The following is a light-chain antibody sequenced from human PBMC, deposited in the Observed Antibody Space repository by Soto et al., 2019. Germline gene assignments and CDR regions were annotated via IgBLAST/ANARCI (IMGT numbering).Light chain of an antibody. V-gene: IGKV3D-20*02. CDR2: GAS. Sequence: EIGLTQSACTLSLSPGERATLSCRASQSVSSSYLAWYQQKTGQAPRLLIYGASNRATDIPDRFSGRGSGTDFNLTISSLEPEDFAIYYCHQRSNWPPSFGPGTKVDIK. CDR3: HQRSNWPPS. CDR1: QSVSSSY. J-gene: IGKJ3*01.